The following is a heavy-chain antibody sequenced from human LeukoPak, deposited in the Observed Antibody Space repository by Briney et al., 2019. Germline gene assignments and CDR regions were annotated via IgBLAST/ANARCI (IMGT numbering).Heavy chain of an antibody. J-gene: IGHJ5*02. Sequence: TSETLSLTSAVYGGSFSGYYWSWIRQPPGKGLEWIGEINHSGSTHYNPSLKSRVTISADTSKNQFSLKLSSVTAADTAVYYCAREKSTYSSSPRWFDPWGQGTRVTVSS. CDR1: GGSFSGYY. D-gene: IGHD6-6*01. CDR2: INHSGST. V-gene: IGHV4-34*01. CDR3: AREKSTYSSSPRWFDP.